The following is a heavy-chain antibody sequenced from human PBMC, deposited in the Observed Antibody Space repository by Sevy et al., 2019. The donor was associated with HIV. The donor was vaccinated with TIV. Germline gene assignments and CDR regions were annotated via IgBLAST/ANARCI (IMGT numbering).Heavy chain of an antibody. CDR2: INPNSGGT. J-gene: IGHJ4*02. V-gene: IGHV1-2*06. Sequence: ASVKVSCKASGYTFTGYYMHWVRQAPGQGLEWMGRINPNSGGTNYAQKFQGRVTMTRDTSISTAYMELSRLRSDDTAVYYCTREGGYCSGGTCYVYWGQGTLVTVSS. CDR1: GYTFTGYY. D-gene: IGHD2-15*01. CDR3: TREGGYCSGGTCYVY.